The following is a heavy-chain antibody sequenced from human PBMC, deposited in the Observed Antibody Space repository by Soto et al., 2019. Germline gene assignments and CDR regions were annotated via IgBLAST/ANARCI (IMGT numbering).Heavy chain of an antibody. CDR1: GFPFSDYV. CDR2: MTYDGATE. D-gene: IGHD3-3*02. CDR3: ARVRLSIAVNDALDV. Sequence: ESVGGVVQPGTSLRLSCAASGFPFSDYVIHWVRQAAGKGLEWVASMTYDGATEYYADSVKGRCTMSRDNSKRALSLQMNSLRPDDTDVYYCARVRLSIAVNDALDVWGQGTTVTVSS. V-gene: IGHV3-30*14. J-gene: IGHJ3*01.